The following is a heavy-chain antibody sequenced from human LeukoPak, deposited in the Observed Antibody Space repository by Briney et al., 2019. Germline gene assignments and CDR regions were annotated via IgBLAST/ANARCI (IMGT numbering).Heavy chain of an antibody. CDR3: ARLASPQRFLEWLLPYYFDY. V-gene: IGHV5-51*01. CDR1: GYSFTSYW. CDR2: IYPGDSDT. J-gene: IGHJ4*02. D-gene: IGHD3-3*01. Sequence: GESLKISCKGSGYSFTSYWIGWVRQMPGKGLEWMGIIYPGDSDTRYSPSFQGQVTISADKSISTAYLQWSSLKASDTAMYYCARLASPQRFLEWLLPYYFDYWGQGTLVTVSS.